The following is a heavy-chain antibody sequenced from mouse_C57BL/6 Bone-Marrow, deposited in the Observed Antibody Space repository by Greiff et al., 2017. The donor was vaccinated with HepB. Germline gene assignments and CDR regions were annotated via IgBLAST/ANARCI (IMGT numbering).Heavy chain of an antibody. V-gene: IGHV1-4*01. Sequence: QVQLQQSGAELARPGASVKMSCKASGYTFTSYTMHWVQQRPGQGLEWIGYINPSSGYTKYNQKFKDKATLTADKSSSTAYMQLSSLTSEDSAAYYWARDPPGGAYWGQGTLVTVSA. CDR2: INPSSGYT. CDR1: GYTFTSYT. J-gene: IGHJ3*01. CDR3: ARDPPGGAY.